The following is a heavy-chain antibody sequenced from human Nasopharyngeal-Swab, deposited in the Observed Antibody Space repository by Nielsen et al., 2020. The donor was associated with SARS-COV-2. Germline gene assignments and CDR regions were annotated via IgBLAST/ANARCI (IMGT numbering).Heavy chain of an antibody. V-gene: IGHV3-72*01. CDR1: GFTFNDHY. J-gene: IGHJ6*03. Sequence: GEFLKISCAASGFTFNDHYIDWVRQAPGKGLEWVGRTRKPAKSYTTEYAASVKGRFTISRDNSKSTLYLQLSSLRGDDTAVYYCVKAWRYIYPSYMDAWGKGTTIIVSS. CDR2: TRKPAKSYTT. CDR3: VKAWRYIYPSYMDA. D-gene: IGHD3-3*01.